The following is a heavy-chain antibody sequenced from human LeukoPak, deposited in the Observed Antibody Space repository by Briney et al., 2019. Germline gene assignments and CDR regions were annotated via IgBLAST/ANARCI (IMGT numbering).Heavy chain of an antibody. V-gene: IGHV4-59*01. CDR2: IHYSGST. J-gene: IGHJ6*04. Sequence: PSETLSLTCTVSGGSISSYYWSWIRQPPGKGMEWNGYIHYSGSTNYNPSLKSRVTISVDTSKNQFSLKLSSVTAADTAVYYCARDRPDGITGTRGPYGMDVWGKGTTVTVSS. CDR3: ARDRPDGITGTRGPYGMDV. D-gene: IGHD1-20*01. CDR1: GGSISSYY.